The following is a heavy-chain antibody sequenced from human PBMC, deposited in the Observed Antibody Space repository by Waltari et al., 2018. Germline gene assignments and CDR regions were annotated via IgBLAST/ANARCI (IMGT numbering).Heavy chain of an antibody. CDR3: AGERGEWGWDY. CDR2: ISRSVNNI. J-gene: IGHJ4*02. V-gene: IGHV3-48*03. D-gene: IGHD3-16*01. CDR1: GFTSSNYA. Sequence: EVQLVESGGGLVQPGGSLRLSCVASGFTSSNYAMNWVRQAPGKGVEWFYCISRSVNNIYYADSVKGRFTISRDPANNLLYLKMNGLRAEDAAVYYWAGERGEWGWDYWGQGTLVTVSS.